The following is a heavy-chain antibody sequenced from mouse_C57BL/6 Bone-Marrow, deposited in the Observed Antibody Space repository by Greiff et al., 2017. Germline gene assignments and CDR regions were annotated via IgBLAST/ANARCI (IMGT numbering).Heavy chain of an antibody. D-gene: IGHD1-1*01. V-gene: IGHV2-6*01. CDR1: GFSLTSYG. CDR3: ASYYGSSYGGFAY. J-gene: IGHJ3*01. CDR2: IWGVGST. Sequence: QVQLKESGPGLVAPSQSLSITCTVSGFSLTSYGVDWVRQSPGKGLEWLGVIWGVGSTNYNSALKSRLSISKDNSKSQVFLKMNSLQSDDTAMYYGASYYGSSYGGFAYWGQGTLVTVSA.